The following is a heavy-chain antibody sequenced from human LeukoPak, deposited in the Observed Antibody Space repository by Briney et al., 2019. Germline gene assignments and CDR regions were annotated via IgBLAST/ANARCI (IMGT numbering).Heavy chain of an antibody. Sequence: SETLSLTCTVSGGPISSSSYYWGWIRQPPGKGLEWIGSIYYSGSTYYNPSLKSRVTISVDTSKNQFSLKLSSVTAADTAVYYCASSPDYGDYSYFDYCGQGTLVTVSS. CDR1: GGPISSSSYY. CDR2: IYYSGST. V-gene: IGHV4-39*01. CDR3: ASSPDYGDYSYFDY. D-gene: IGHD4-17*01. J-gene: IGHJ4*02.